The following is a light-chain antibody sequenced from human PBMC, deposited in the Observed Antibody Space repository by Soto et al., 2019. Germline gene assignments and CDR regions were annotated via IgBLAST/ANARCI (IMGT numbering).Light chain of an antibody. V-gene: IGKV3-11*01. CDR3: LQYGSSPPT. J-gene: IGKJ1*01. CDR1: QSVSSY. Sequence: EIVLTQSPATLSLSPGERATLSCRASQSVSSYLAWYQQKPGQAPRLLIYDASNRATGIPARFSGSGSGTDFTLTISNLEPEDFAVYYCLQYGSSPPTFGQGTKVEIK. CDR2: DAS.